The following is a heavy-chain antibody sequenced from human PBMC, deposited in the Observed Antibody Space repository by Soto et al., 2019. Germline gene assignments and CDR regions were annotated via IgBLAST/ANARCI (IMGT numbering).Heavy chain of an antibody. V-gene: IGHV3-30*03. Sequence: QVQLVESGGGVVQPGRSLRLSCAASGFTFSSYGMHWVRQAPGKGLEWVAVIPYDGSNKYYADSVKGRFTISRDNSKSTLYLQMTSLRAKDTAVYYWDTDLLGPGRAYGMDIWGQGTTVTVSS. CDR1: GFTFSSYG. CDR2: IPYDGSNK. D-gene: IGHD7-27*01. J-gene: IGHJ6*02. CDR3: DTDLLGPGRAYGMDI.